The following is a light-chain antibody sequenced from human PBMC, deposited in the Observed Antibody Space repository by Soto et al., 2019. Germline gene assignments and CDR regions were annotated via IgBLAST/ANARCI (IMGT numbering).Light chain of an antibody. J-gene: IGKJ1*01. Sequence: DIQMTQSPSSLSASVGDRVTITCRAGQAIRNGLGWYQQKPGKAPKRLSYEASILQSGGPSRFSGSGFGTEFTLTLSSLQPEDFATYYCLQYNSYPRTVGQGTNVEIK. V-gene: IGKV1-17*01. CDR2: EAS. CDR3: LQYNSYPRT. CDR1: QAIRNG.